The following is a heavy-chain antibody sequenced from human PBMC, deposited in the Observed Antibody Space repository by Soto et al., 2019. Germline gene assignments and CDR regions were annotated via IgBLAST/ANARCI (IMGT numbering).Heavy chain of an antibody. D-gene: IGHD6-19*01. CDR2: ISGGGDNT. V-gene: IGHV3-23*01. J-gene: IGHJ5*01. CDR3: AKTYSSGWYDFDS. Sequence: EVQLLQSGGGLVQPGGSLRLSCEASGFTFRKYGMTWVRQAPGKGLEWVSFISGGGDNTYYADSVKGRFTISRDNSKNTLYLQVSSQSAEDTAIYYCAKTYSSGWYDFDSWGQGTLVTVSS. CDR1: GFTFRKYG.